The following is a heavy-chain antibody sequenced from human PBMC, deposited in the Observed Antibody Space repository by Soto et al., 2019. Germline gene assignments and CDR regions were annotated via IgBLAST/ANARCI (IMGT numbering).Heavy chain of an antibody. CDR1: GFTFSSYA. CDR2: ISGSGGST. V-gene: IGHV3-23*01. CDR3: AKDFPSTPDCGGDCSMTGDAFDI. J-gene: IGHJ3*02. Sequence: GGSLRLSCAASGFTFSSYAMSWVRQAPGKGLEWVSAISGSGGSTYYADSVKGRFTISRDNSKNTLYLQMNSLRAEDTAVYYCAKDFPSTPDCGGDCSMTGDAFDIWGQGTMVTVSS. D-gene: IGHD2-21*02.